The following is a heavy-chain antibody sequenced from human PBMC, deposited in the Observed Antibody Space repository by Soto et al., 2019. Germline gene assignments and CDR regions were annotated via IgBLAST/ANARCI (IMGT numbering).Heavy chain of an antibody. CDR3: ARGLISGSHYSGGWYYFDS. CDR2: INHSGSA. CDR1: GGSFSCYI. J-gene: IGHJ4*02. D-gene: IGHD1-26*01. V-gene: IGHV4-34*01. Sequence: PSETLSLTCDVYGGSFSCYIWTWIRQTPGKGLRWIGQINHSGSANYNPSLKSRVTISVHTSKSQFSLELSSVTAADTAVYYCARGLISGSHYSGGWYYFDSWGRGTQVTVSS.